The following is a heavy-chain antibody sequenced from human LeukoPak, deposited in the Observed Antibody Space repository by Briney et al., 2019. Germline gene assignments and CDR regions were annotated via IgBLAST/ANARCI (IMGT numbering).Heavy chain of an antibody. CDR3: ARAGYSSGWPRRYNWFDP. CDR1: GGSISSYY. J-gene: IGHJ5*02. CDR2: IYYSGST. D-gene: IGHD6-19*01. Sequence: SETLSLTCTVSGGSISSYYWSWIRQPPGKGLEWIGYIYYSGSTNYNPSLKSRVTISVDTSKNQFSLKLSSVTAADTAVYYCARAGYSSGWPRRYNWFDPWGQGTLVTVSS. V-gene: IGHV4-59*12.